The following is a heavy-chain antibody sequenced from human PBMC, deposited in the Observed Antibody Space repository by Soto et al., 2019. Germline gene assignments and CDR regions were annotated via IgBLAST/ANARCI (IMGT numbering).Heavy chain of an antibody. CDR1: GGSVSDYY. V-gene: IGHV4-59*02. J-gene: IGHJ5*02. CDR2: TYYTGQT. CDR3: AREYSSSPDWFDP. D-gene: IGHD6-13*01. Sequence: SETLSLTCTVSGGSVSDYYWSWIRQAPGKGLEWIGYTYYTGQTDFNPSLKSRLSMSVDTSRNQFSLELTSVTAADTAVYYCAREYSSSPDWFDPWGQGTLVTVSS.